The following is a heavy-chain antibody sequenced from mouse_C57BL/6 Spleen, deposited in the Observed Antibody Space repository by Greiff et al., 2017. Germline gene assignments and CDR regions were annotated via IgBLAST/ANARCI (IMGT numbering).Heavy chain of an antibody. CDR2: IYPGSGST. Sequence: VQLQQPGAELVKPGASVKMSCKASGYTFTSYWITWVKQRPGQGLEWIGDIYPGSGSTNYNEKFKSKATLTVDTSSSTAYMQLSSLTSEDSAVYYCAAYDYDGAWFAYWGQGTLVTVSP. CDR3: AAYDYDGAWFAY. J-gene: IGHJ3*01. D-gene: IGHD2-4*01. CDR1: GYTFTSYW. V-gene: IGHV1-55*01.